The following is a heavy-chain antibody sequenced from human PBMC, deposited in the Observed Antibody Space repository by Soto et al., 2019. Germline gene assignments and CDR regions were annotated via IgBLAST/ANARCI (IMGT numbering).Heavy chain of an antibody. D-gene: IGHD3-22*01. CDR3: TIPRGPMIRP. CDR1: GFTFINSW. V-gene: IGHV3-15*01. J-gene: IGHJ5*02. CDR2: IKSKTDGGTT. Sequence: GGSLRLSCTASGFTFINSWMTWVLQAPGKGLEWVGRIKSKTDGGTTDYAAPVKGRFTISRDDSKNTMYLQMNSLKTEDTAVYYCTIPRGPMIRPWGQGTLVTXSS.